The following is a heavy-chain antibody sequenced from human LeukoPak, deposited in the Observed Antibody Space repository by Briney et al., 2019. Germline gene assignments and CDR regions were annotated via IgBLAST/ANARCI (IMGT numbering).Heavy chain of an antibody. Sequence: SETLSLTCAVYGGSFSGYYWSWIRQPPGKGLEWIGEINHSGSTNYNPSLKSRVTISVDTSKNQFSLKLSSVTAADTAVYYCARVGSRSPVRRGRYGDYSTFDYWGQGTLVTVSS. CDR2: INHSGST. CDR3: ARVGSRSPVRRGRYGDYSTFDY. D-gene: IGHD4-17*01. J-gene: IGHJ4*02. V-gene: IGHV4-34*01. CDR1: GGSFSGYY.